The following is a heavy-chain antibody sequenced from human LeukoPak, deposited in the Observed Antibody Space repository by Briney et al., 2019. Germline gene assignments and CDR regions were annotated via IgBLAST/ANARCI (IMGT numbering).Heavy chain of an antibody. Sequence: GGSLRLSCTAPGFTHNANNMNWVRQAPGKGLEWVSLVYAGGATHHAESVKGRFTISRDSSSETLYLQMNSLTTDDTGVYYCASLGGASLGCWGQGILVTVSS. CDR1: GFTHNANN. D-gene: IGHD3-3*01. J-gene: IGHJ4*02. CDR3: ASLGGASLGC. CDR2: VYAGGAT. V-gene: IGHV3-66*02.